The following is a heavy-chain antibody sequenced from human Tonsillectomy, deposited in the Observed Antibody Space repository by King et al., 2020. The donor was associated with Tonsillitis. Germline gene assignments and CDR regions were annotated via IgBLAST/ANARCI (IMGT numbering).Heavy chain of an antibody. CDR2: INPNSGGT. V-gene: IGHV1-2*02. CDR1: GYTFTGYY. D-gene: IGHD1-26*01. J-gene: IGHJ6*02. Sequence: VQLVESGAEVKKPGASVKVSCKASGYTFTGYYMHWVRQAPGQGLEWMGWINPNSGGTNYAQKYQGRVTMTRDTSIRPAYMELSRVRSDDTAVYYCATYSGSYYYYYGMDVWGQGTTVTVSS. CDR3: ATYSGSYYYYYGMDV.